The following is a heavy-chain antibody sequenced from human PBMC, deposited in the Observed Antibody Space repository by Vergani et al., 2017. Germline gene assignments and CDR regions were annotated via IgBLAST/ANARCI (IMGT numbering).Heavy chain of an antibody. V-gene: IGHV3-30*02. CDR2: LRYDGSNE. CDR3: ANSSCSSHSCYAFCGMVV. Sequence: QVQLVESGGGVVEPGGSLRLSCAASGCSFSSYGMHWVRQAPGRGLECVAVLRYDGSNEYYGDAVKGRFIISRDNSKDMLTLEMHSRNPEDTAVYYCANSSCSSHSCYAFCGMVVGGRRTTVAVSS. D-gene: IGHD2-2*01. CDR1: GCSFSSYG. J-gene: IGHJ6*02.